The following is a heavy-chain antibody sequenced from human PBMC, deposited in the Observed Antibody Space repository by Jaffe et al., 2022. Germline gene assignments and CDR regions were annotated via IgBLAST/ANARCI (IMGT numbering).Heavy chain of an antibody. V-gene: IGHV3-23*01. D-gene: IGHD3-10*01. Sequence: EVQLLESGGGLVQPGGSLRLSCAASGFTFSSYAMSWVRQAPGKGLEWVSAISGSGGSTYYADSVKGRFTISRDNSKNTLYLQMNSLRAEDTAVYYCAKEISASDYYGSGIWGRVMDVWGKGTTVTVSS. J-gene: IGHJ6*03. CDR1: GFTFSSYA. CDR3: AKEISASDYYGSGIWGRVMDV. CDR2: ISGSGGST.